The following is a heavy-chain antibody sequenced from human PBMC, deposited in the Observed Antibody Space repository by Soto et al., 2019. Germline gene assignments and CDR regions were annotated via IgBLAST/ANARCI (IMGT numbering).Heavy chain of an antibody. J-gene: IGHJ6*02. V-gene: IGHV4-34*01. CDR2: INHSGST. Sequence: PSETLSLTCAVYGGSFSGYYWSWIRQPPGKGLEWIGEINHSGSTNYNPSLKSRVTISVDTSKNQFSLKLSSVTAADTAVYYCARGYSNQNYYYYYGMDVWGQGTTVTVSS. CDR3: ARGYSNQNYYYYYGMDV. D-gene: IGHD4-4*01. CDR1: GGSFSGYY.